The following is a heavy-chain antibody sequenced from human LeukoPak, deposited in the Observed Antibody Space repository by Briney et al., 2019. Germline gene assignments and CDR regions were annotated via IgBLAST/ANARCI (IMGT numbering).Heavy chain of an antibody. J-gene: IGHJ6*02. CDR3: ARDRTYYDFWSGYYGMDV. CDR2: INAGNGNT. V-gene: IGHV1-3*01. CDR1: GYTFTSYA. Sequence: ASVKVSCKASGYTFTSYAVHWVRQAPGQRLEWMGWINAGNGNTKYSQKFQGRVTITRDTSASTAYMELSSLRSEDTAVYYCARDRTYYDFWSGYYGMDVWGQGTTVTVSS. D-gene: IGHD3-3*01.